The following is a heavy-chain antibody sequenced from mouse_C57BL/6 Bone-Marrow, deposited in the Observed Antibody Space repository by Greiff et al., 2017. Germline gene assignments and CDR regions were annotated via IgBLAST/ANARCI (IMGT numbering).Heavy chain of an antibody. CDR2: IYPGDGDT. CDR1: GYAFSSYW. D-gene: IGHD2-5*01. J-gene: IGHJ3*01. CDR3: ARSLYYSNLAWFAY. V-gene: IGHV1-80*01. Sequence: QVQLKESGAELVKPGASVKISCKASGYAFSSYWMNWVKQRPGKGLEWIGQIYPGDGDTNYNGKFKGKATLTADKSSSTAYMQLSSLTSEDSAVYVCARSLYYSNLAWFAYWGQGTLVTVSA.